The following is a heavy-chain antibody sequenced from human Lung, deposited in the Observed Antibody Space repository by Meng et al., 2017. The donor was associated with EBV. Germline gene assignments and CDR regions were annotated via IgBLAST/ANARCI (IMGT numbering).Heavy chain of an antibody. D-gene: IGHD3-10*01. V-gene: IGHV4-4*02. J-gene: IGHJ1*01. CDR2: IPHRGSS. CDR1: GDSITNHNW. CDR3: LRGSGGSV. Sequence: QVQWRESGPALVKPSETLSLTCAVSGDSITNHNWWAWVRQPPGKGLEWIGEIPHRGSSAYNPSLKSRVSMSIDKSKNQFSLKLTSVTAADTAAYHCLRGSGGSVWGQGTLVTASS.